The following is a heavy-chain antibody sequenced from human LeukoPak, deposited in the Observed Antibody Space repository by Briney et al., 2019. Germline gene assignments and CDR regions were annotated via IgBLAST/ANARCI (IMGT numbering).Heavy chain of an antibody. V-gene: IGHV4-39*01. Sequence: PSETLSLTCTVSGGSISSSSYYWGWIRQPRGKGLEWIGSIYYSGSTYYNPSLKSRVTISVDTSKNQFSLKLSSVTAADTAVYYCARHPSWFDPWGQGTLVTVSS. J-gene: IGHJ5*02. CDR2: IYYSGST. CDR3: ARHPSWFDP. CDR1: GGSISSSSYY.